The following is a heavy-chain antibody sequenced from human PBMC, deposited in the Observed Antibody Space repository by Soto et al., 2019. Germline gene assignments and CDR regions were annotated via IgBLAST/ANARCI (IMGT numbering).Heavy chain of an antibody. J-gene: IGHJ4*02. CDR3: ARPGSMGWYQGSYFDY. CDR1: GGSITRNNHY. D-gene: IGHD6-19*01. CDR2: ILYSGST. V-gene: IGHV4-39*01. Sequence: QLQLQESGPGLVKPSETLSLTCTVSGGSITRNNHYWGWIRQSPGKGLACIGNILYSGSTNYNPSLKSRVTLSVETSKNQFSLKISSVTAADTAVYYCARPGSMGWYQGSYFDYWGQGTLVTGSS.